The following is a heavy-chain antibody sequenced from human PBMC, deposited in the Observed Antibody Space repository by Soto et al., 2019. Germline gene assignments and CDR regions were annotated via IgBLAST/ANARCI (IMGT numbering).Heavy chain of an antibody. V-gene: IGHV4-39*01. D-gene: IGHD6-6*01. CDR2: IYYSGST. J-gene: IGHJ4*02. Sequence: PSETLSLTCTVSGGSISSSSYYWGWIRQPPGKGLEWIGSIYYSGSTYYNPSLKSRVTISVDTSKNQFSLKLSSVTAADTAVYYCARSTIAPHLFMYPFDYWGQGTLVTVSS. CDR3: ARSTIAPHLFMYPFDY. CDR1: GGSISSSSYY.